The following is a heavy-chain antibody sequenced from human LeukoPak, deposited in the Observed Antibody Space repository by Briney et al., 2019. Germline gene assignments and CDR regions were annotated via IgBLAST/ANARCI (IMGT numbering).Heavy chain of an antibody. V-gene: IGHV4-39*07. D-gene: IGHD2-21*02. Sequence: PSETLSLTCTVSGGSISSSSYYRGWIRPPPGKGLGWVGGIYYSGSTYYNPSLKSRVTISVDTSKNQFSLKLSSVTAADTAVYYCARETNCGGDCYNWFDPWGQGTLVTVSS. CDR1: GGSISSSSYY. J-gene: IGHJ5*02. CDR3: ARETNCGGDCYNWFDP. CDR2: IYYSGST.